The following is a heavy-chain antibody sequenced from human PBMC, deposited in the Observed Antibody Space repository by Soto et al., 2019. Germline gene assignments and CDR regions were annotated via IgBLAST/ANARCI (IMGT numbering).Heavy chain of an antibody. CDR3: AKAISLRGWVYLVVEY. V-gene: IGHV3-9*01. D-gene: IGHD6-13*01. Sequence: EVQLVESGGGWVQPGRSLRLSCAASGFTFDVYAMHWVRQAPGKGLEWVSGINYNSGSVGYADSVKGRFTISRDNAKNFLQLQMNSLRAEDTAVYYCAKAISLRGWVYLVVEYWGQGTLVTVSP. J-gene: IGHJ4*02. CDR2: INYNSGSV. CDR1: GFTFDVYA.